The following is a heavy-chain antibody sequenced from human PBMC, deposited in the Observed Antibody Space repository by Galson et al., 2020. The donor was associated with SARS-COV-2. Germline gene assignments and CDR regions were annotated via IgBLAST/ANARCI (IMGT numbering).Heavy chain of an antibody. D-gene: IGHD1-26*01. CDR3: AKGGEWELLRYVND. J-gene: IGHJ1*01. CDR2: ISDDGSNK. CDR1: GFTFNSYG. V-gene: IGHV3-30*18. Sequence: PGGSLRLSCAASGFTFNSYGIHWVRQAPGKGLEWVAVISDDGSNKYYADSVKGRFTISRDNSKNTLYLQMNSLRAEVTAVYYCAKGGEWELLRYVNDWGQGTLVTVSS.